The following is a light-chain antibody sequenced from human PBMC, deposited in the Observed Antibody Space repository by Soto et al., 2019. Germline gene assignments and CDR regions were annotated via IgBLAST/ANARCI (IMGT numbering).Light chain of an antibody. CDR2: EGN. CDR3: CSNAGSSTFV. Sequence: QSALTQPASVSGSPRQSITISCTGASSDVGSYNLVSWYQHHPGKAPKLIIYEGNERPSGVSNRFSGSKSGNTASLTISGLQAEDEADYYCCSNAGSSTFVFGTGTKVTVL. V-gene: IGLV2-23*03. CDR1: SSDVGSYNL. J-gene: IGLJ1*01.